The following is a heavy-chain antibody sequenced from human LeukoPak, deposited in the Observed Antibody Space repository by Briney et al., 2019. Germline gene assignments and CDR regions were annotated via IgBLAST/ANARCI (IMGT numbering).Heavy chain of an antibody. J-gene: IGHJ4*02. Sequence: PGGSLRLSCAASGFNFIDYTMNWVRQAPGKGLEWVASIKQDGGETFYVDSVKGRFTISRDNAKNSLYLQMNSLRAEDTAVYYCTREDHSNYNYGGQGTLVTVSS. CDR1: GFNFIDYT. CDR3: TREDHSNYNY. V-gene: IGHV3-7*01. CDR2: IKQDGGET. D-gene: IGHD4-11*01.